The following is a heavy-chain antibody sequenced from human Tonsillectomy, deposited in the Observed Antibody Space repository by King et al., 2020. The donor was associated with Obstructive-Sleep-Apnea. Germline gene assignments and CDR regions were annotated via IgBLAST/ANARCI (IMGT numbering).Heavy chain of an antibody. V-gene: IGHV4-39*07. Sequence: QLQESDPGLVKPSETLSLTCTVSGDSISSSSYYWGWIRQPPGKGLEWIGSSHYSGSTYYNPSLKSRVTISVDTSKNQFSLKLSSVTAAHTAVYYCASYCSSTSCATPQYYYYYYDMDVWGQGTTVTVSS. CDR2: SHYSGST. CDR1: GDSISSSSYY. J-gene: IGHJ6*02. CDR3: ASYCSSTSCATPQYYYYYYDMDV. D-gene: IGHD2-2*01.